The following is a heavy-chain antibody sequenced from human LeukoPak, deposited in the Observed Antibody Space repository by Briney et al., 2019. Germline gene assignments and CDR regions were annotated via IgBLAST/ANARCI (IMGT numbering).Heavy chain of an antibody. D-gene: IGHD3-10*01. CDR2: VNHSGST. J-gene: IGHJ5*02. CDR3: ARGRGLRAVNNWFDP. V-gene: IGHV4-34*01. Sequence: SETLSLTCAVSGGSFSGYYWTWIRQPPGKGLEWIGEVNHSGSTNYNPSLKSRVTISVDTSKNQFSLELTSVTAADTAVYYCARGRGLRAVNNWFDPWGQGTLVTVSS. CDR1: GGSFSGYY.